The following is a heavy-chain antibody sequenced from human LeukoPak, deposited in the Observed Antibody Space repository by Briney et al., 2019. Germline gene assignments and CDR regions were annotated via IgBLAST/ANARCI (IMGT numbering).Heavy chain of an antibody. CDR3: AKGVRYDSSGYYLGFDY. J-gene: IGHJ4*02. Sequence: PGRSLRLSCAASGFTFRSYGMHWVREAPGKGLEWGAVRSYDGSSKYYADSVKGRFTISRDNSKNTLYLQMNSLRAEDTAVYYCAKGVRYDSSGYYLGFDYWGQGTLVTVSS. CDR2: RSYDGSSK. CDR1: GFTFRSYG. D-gene: IGHD3-22*01. V-gene: IGHV3-30*18.